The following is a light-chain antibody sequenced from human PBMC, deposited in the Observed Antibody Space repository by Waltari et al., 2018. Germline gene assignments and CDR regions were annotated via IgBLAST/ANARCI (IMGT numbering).Light chain of an antibody. V-gene: IGLV2-11*01. Sequence: QSALTQPRSVSGSPGQSVTISCTGTSSHAGGYNYVSWYQQHPGKAPKLMIYDVSKRPSGVPDRFSGSKSGNTASLTISGLQAEDEADYYCCSHAGTYVVFGGGTKLTVL. CDR3: CSHAGTYVV. J-gene: IGLJ2*01. CDR2: DVS. CDR1: SSHAGGYNY.